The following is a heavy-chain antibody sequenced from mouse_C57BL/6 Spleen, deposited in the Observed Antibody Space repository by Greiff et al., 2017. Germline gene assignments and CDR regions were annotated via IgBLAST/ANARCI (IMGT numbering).Heavy chain of an antibody. CDR2: IYPRSGNT. CDR3: AGVGYWDFDV. CDR1: GYTFTSYG. V-gene: IGHV1-81*01. J-gene: IGHJ1*03. Sequence: QVQLQQSGAELARPGASVKLSCKASGYTFTSYGISWVKQRTGQGLEWIGEIYPRSGNTYYNEKFKGKATLTADNSSSTAYMELRSLPSADSAVYFCAGVGYWDFDVWGTGTTVTVSS.